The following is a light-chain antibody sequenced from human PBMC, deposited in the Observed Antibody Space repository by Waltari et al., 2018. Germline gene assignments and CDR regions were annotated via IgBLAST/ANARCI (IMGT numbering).Light chain of an antibody. CDR3: NTRDMSGDVV. V-gene: IGLV3-19*01. J-gene: IGLJ2*01. CDR2: GKN. CDR1: SLRTYY. Sequence: SSELSQDPAVSVALGQTVRITCQGDSLRTYYASWRRQKPGQSPVLLIYGKNNRPSGIPDRFSASSSGSTASLTITGARAEDEADYYCNTRDMSGDVVFGGGTKLTVL.